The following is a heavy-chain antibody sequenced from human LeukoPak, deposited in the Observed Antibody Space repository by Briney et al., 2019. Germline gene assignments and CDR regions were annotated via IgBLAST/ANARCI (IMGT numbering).Heavy chain of an antibody. Sequence: SETLSLTCAVYGGPFSGYYWSWIRKPPGKGLEWIGEINHSGSTNYNPSLKSRVTISVDTSKNQFSLKLSSVTAADTAVYYCARLAAAGTRWFDPWGQGTLVTVSS. D-gene: IGHD6-13*01. CDR3: ARLAAAGTRWFDP. V-gene: IGHV4-34*01. J-gene: IGHJ5*02. CDR2: INHSGST. CDR1: GGPFSGYY.